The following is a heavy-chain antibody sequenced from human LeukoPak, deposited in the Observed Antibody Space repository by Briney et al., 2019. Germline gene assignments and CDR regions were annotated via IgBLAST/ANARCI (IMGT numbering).Heavy chain of an antibody. J-gene: IGHJ6*03. CDR3: AKVYYDFWSTGLEYYYYMDV. D-gene: IGHD3-3*01. V-gene: IGHV3-23*01. CDR1: GFTFSSYA. Sequence: GGSLRLSCAASGFTFSSYAMSWVRQAPGKGLEWVSAISGSGGSTYYADSVKGRFTISRDNSKNTLYLQMNSLRAEDTAVYYSAKVYYDFWSTGLEYYYYMDVWGKGTTVTVSS. CDR2: ISGSGGST.